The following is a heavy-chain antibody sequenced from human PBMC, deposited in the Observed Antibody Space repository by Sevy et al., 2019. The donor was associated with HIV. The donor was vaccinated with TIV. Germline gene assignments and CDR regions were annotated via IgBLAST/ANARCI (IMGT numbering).Heavy chain of an antibody. V-gene: IGHV1-2*02. CDR2: INPNGGGT. CDR3: ARVGGLGYYYDRSGYDYRL. CDR1: GYTFTGYY. J-gene: IGHJ3*01. Sequence: ASVKVSCKASGYTFTGYYMHWVRQAPGQGLEWMGWINPNGGGTNYAQKFQGRVTMTRDTSISTAYMELSRLRSDDTAVYYCARVGGLGYYYDRSGYDYRLWGQGTMVTVSS. D-gene: IGHD3-22*01.